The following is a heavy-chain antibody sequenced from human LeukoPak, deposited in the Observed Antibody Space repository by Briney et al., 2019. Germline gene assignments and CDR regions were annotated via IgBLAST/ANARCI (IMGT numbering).Heavy chain of an antibody. V-gene: IGHV5-51*01. J-gene: IGHJ5*02. CDR3: ARFRGIVVVPAPPAGWFDP. CDR2: IYPGDSDT. Sequence: GGSLKISCKGSGYSFTSYWIGWVRQMPGKGLEWMGIIYPGDSDTRYSPSFQGQVTISADKSISTAYLQWSSLKASDTAMYYCARFRGIVVVPAPPAGWFDPWGQGTLVTVSS. D-gene: IGHD2-2*01. CDR1: GYSFTSYW.